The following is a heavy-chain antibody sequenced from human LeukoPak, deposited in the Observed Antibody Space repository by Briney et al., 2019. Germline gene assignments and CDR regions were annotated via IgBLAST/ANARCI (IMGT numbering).Heavy chain of an antibody. V-gene: IGHV1-2*02. D-gene: IGHD3-9*01. J-gene: IGHJ4*02. Sequence: ASVNASCKASRYIYTRYYIHGLRQAPGHGREGMGWMNPYSGGTNYAQKFQGRVTMTTDTSISKAYMQLSRLRSDDTAVDYCARVGYYDILTGTDWGQGTLVTVSS. CDR2: MNPYSGGT. CDR1: RYIYTRYY. CDR3: ARVGYYDILTGTD.